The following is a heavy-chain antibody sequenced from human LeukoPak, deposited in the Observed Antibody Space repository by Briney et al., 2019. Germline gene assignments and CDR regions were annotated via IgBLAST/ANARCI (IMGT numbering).Heavy chain of an antibody. V-gene: IGHV4-59*08. Sequence: PSETLSLTCAVSGGSISSCYWSWFRQPPGKGLEWIGYIYYSGSTNYNPSLKSRVTISVDTSNNHFSLKLSSVTAADTAVYYCARRDSSGWYIDYWGQGTLVTVSS. CDR3: ARRDSSGWYIDY. CDR2: IYYSGST. CDR1: GGSISSCY. D-gene: IGHD6-19*01. J-gene: IGHJ4*02.